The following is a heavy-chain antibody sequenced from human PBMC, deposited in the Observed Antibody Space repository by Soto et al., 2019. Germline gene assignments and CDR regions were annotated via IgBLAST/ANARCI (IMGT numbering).Heavy chain of an antibody. Sequence: QVQLVESGGGVVQPGRSLRLSCAASGFTFSSYGMHWVRQAPGKGLEWVAVISYDGSNKYYADSVKGRFTISRDNSMNTLYLQMNSRRAEDTAVYYCAKDIGQWVSVAGRGPYWGQGTLVTVSS. D-gene: IGHD6-19*01. J-gene: IGHJ4*02. CDR2: ISYDGSNK. V-gene: IGHV3-30*18. CDR3: AKDIGQWVSVAGRGPY. CDR1: GFTFSSYG.